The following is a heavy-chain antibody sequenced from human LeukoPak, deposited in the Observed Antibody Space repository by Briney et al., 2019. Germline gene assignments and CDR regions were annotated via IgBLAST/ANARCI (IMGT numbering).Heavy chain of an antibody. V-gene: IGHV3-23*01. CDR1: GFTFSSYA. J-gene: IGHJ6*02. Sequence: GGSLRLSCAASGFTFSSYAMSWVRQAPGKGLEWVSAISGSGGSTYYADSVKGRFTISRDNSKSTLYLQMNSLRAEDTAVYYCAKDFPTYYYGSGSYYNSDYYYGMDVWGQGTTVTVSS. D-gene: IGHD3-10*01. CDR3: AKDFPTYYYGSGSYYNSDYYYGMDV. CDR2: ISGSGGST.